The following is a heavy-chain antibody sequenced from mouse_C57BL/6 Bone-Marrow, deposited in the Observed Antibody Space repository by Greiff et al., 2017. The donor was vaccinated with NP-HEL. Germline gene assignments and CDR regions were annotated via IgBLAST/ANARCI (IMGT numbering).Heavy chain of an antibody. D-gene: IGHD2-4*01. V-gene: IGHV5-6*02. J-gene: IGHJ3*01. CDR2: ISSGGSYT. CDR3: ADPYEYDVAWFAY. CDR1: GFTFSSYG. Sequence: RLVESGGDLVKPGGSLKLSCAASGFTFSSYGMSWVRQTPDKRLEWVATISSGGSYTYYPDSVKGRFTISRDNAKNTLYLQMSSLTSEDTAMYNCADPYEYDVAWFAYWGQGTLVTVSA.